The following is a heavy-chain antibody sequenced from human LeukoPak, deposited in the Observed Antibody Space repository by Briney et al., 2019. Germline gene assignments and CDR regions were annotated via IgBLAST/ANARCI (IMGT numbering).Heavy chain of an antibody. CDR2: IYPGDSDT. Sequence: GESLKISCKGSGYSFTSYWIGWVRQMPGKGLEWMGFIYPGDSDTRYSPSFQGQVTISADKSISTAYLQWSSLKASDTAMYYCARHEAGKYYYGSGSSYYYYYYMDVWGKGTTVTVSS. CDR1: GYSFTSYW. V-gene: IGHV5-51*01. CDR3: ARHEAGKYYYGSGSSYYYYYYMDV. J-gene: IGHJ6*03. D-gene: IGHD3-10*01.